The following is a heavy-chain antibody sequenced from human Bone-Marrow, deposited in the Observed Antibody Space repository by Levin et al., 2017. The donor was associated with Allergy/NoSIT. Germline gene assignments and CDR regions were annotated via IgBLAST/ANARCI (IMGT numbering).Heavy chain of an antibody. CDR3: ARHMTTNYYMDV. Sequence: GESLKISCAASGFTFSSYAMHWVRQAPGKGLEWVAVISYDGSNKYYADSVKGRFTISRDNSKNTLYLQMNSLRAEDTAVYYCARHMTTNYYMDVWGKGTTVTVSS. J-gene: IGHJ6*03. D-gene: IGHD4-17*01. CDR1: GFTFSSYA. CDR2: ISYDGSNK. V-gene: IGHV3-30-3*01.